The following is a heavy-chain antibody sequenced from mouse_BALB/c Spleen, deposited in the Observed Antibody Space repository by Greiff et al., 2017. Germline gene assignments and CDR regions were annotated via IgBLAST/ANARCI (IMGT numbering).Heavy chain of an antibody. J-gene: IGHJ4*01. D-gene: IGHD2-4*01. CDR2: ISSGSSTI. V-gene: IGHV5-17*02. CDR1: GFTFSSFG. Sequence: EVQVVESGGGLVQPGGSRKLSCAASGFTFSSFGMHWVRQAPEKGLEWVAYISSGSSTIYYADTVKGRFTISRDNPKNTLFLQMTSLRSEDTAMYYCARRGLVYAMDYWGQGTSVTVSS. CDR3: ARRGLVYAMDY.